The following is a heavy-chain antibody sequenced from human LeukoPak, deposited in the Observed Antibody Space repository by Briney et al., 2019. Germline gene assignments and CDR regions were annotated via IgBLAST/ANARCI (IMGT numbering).Heavy chain of an antibody. J-gene: IGHJ6*02. CDR2: INPDGSET. CDR3: ARDLYSPPDV. V-gene: IGHV3-7*01. D-gene: IGHD2-21*01. CDR1: GFTFSSYA. Sequence: GGSLRLSCAASGFTFSSYAMSWVRQAPGKGLEWLAIINPDGSETSYEDSVKGRFIVSRDNDNNSLSLDLTSVRAEDTALYYCARDLYSPPDVWGQGTSVTVSS.